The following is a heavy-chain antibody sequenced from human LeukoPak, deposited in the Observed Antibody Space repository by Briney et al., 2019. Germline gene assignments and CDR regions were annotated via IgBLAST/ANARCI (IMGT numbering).Heavy chain of an antibody. CDR3: ARLLTPDSSGWYGSTGFDY. Sequence: PSETLSLTCTVSGGSISTYYWSWIRQPPGKGLEWIGYIYYSGSTNYNPSLKSRVTISVDTSKNQFSLKLSSVTAADTAVYYCARLLTPDSSGWYGSTGFDYWGQGTLVTVSS. CDR1: GGSISTYY. J-gene: IGHJ4*02. CDR2: IYYSGST. V-gene: IGHV4-59*08. D-gene: IGHD6-19*01.